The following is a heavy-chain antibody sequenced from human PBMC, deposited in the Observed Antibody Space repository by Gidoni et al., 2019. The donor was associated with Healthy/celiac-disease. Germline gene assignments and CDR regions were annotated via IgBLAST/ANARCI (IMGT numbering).Heavy chain of an antibody. CDR2: ISRSSSDI. D-gene: IGHD5-12*01. CDR1: GFPLLSYS. J-gene: IGHJ4*02. V-gene: IGHV3-21*01. Sequence: EVQLVYSGGGLVKPCGSLCLSCAASGFPLLSYSMNWVRQAPGKGLEWVSSISRSSSDIYYADSVKGRFTISRDNAKNSLYLQMNSLRAEDTAVYYCARDRFNVDIVATDYWGQGTLVTVSS. CDR3: ARDRFNVDIVATDY.